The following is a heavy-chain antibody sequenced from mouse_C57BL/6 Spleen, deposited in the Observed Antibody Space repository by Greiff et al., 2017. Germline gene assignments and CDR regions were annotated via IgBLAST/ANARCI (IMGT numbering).Heavy chain of an antibody. CDR1: GFTFSDAW. CDR2: IRNKANNHAT. D-gene: IGHD2-2*01. CDR3: TRKGYDGGRAWFAY. J-gene: IGHJ3*01. V-gene: IGHV6-6*01. Sequence: EVKLMESGGGLVQPGGSMKLPCAASGFTFSDAWMDWVRQSPEKGLEWVAEIRNKANNHATYYAESVKGRFTISRDDSKSSVYLQMNSLRAEDTGIYYCTRKGYDGGRAWFAYWGQGTLVTVSA.